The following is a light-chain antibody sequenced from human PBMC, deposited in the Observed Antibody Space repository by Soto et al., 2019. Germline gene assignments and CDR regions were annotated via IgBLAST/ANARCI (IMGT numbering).Light chain of an antibody. CDR1: QKISSRY. CDR2: GAS. Sequence: IVLTKSPGTLSLSPGERATLSCRANQKISSRYLAWYLQKPGQAPRFLIYGASSRATGIPDRFSGSGSGTDFTLTISRLEPEDFAVYYCQQYGGTPPITFGQRRLLEI. V-gene: IGKV3-20*01. J-gene: IGKJ5*01. CDR3: QQYGGTPPIT.